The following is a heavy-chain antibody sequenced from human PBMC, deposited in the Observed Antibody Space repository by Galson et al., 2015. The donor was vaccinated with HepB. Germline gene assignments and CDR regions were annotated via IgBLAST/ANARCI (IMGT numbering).Heavy chain of an antibody. V-gene: IGHV1-2*02. CDR1: GYTFTGYY. Sequence: SVKVSCKASGYTFTGYYMHWVRQAPGQGLEWMGWINPNSGDTNYAQKVQGRVTMTRDTSISTAYMELSRLRSDDTAVYYCAREGGGCGGNAVVYYASYGMDVWGQGTLVTVSS. CDR3: AREGGGCGGNAVVYYASYGMDV. D-gene: IGHD4-23*01. CDR2: INPNSGDT. J-gene: IGHJ6*02.